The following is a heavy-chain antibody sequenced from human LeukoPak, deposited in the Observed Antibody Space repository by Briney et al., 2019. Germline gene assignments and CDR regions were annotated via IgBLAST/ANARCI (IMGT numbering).Heavy chain of an antibody. CDR2: INPNSGGT. CDR1: GYTFTGYY. J-gene: IGHJ6*03. V-gene: IGHV1-2*02. D-gene: IGHD3-22*01. CDR3: ARSLGPWLDYYYMDV. Sequence: ASVKVSCKASGYTFTGYYMHWVRQAPGQGLEWMGWINPNSGGTNYAQKFQGRVTMTRDTSISTAYMELSRLRSDDTAVYYCARSLGPWLDYYYMDVWGKGTTVTVSS.